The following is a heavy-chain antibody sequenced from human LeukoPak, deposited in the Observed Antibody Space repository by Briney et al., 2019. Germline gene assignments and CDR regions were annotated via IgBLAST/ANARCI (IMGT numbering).Heavy chain of an antibody. CDR3: ASGYFDWSQSDY. D-gene: IGHD3-9*01. V-gene: IGHV3-30*04. Sequence: GGSLRLSCAASGFTFSSYAMHWVRQAPGKGLEWVAVISYDGSNKYYADSVEGRFTISRDNSKNTLYLQMNSLRAEDTAVYYCASGYFDWSQSDYWGQGTLVTVSS. CDR2: ISYDGSNK. J-gene: IGHJ4*02. CDR1: GFTFSSYA.